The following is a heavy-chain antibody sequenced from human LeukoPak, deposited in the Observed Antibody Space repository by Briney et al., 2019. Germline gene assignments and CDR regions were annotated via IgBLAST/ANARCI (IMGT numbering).Heavy chain of an antibody. J-gene: IGHJ6*02. CDR1: GFTFSSYG. CDR3: ARTNSRSSNYYYGMDV. Sequence: GRSLRLSCAASGFTFSSYGMHWVRRAPGKGLEWLAVIWYDGSNSYYADSVKGQFTISRDNSKNTLYLQMNSLRAEDTAVYYCARTNSRSSNYYYGMDVWGQGTTVTVSS. D-gene: IGHD6-6*01. CDR2: IWYDGSNS. V-gene: IGHV3-33*01.